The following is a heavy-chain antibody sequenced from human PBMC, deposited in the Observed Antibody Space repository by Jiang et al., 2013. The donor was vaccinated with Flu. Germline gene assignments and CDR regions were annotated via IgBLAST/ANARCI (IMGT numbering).Heavy chain of an antibody. V-gene: IGHV1-2*06. CDR1: GYTFTSYY. CDR2: INPNSGGT. J-gene: IGHJ4*02. CDR3: ARVRSRLTYYYGSGTGFDY. Sequence: SGYTFTSYYMHWVRQAPGQGLEWMGRINPNSGGTNYAQKFQGRVTMTRDTSISTAYMELSRLRSDDTAVYYCARVRSRLTYYYGSGTGFDYWGQGTLVTVSS. D-gene: IGHD3-10*01.